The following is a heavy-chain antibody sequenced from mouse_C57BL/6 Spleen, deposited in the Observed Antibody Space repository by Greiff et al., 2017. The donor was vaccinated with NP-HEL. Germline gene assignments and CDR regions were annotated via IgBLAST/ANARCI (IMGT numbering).Heavy chain of an antibody. CDR2: IYPGGGYT. J-gene: IGHJ4*01. CDR1: GYTFTNYW. D-gene: IGHD2-1*01. Sequence: VQLQQSGAELVRPGTSVKMSCKASGYTFTNYWIGWAKQRPGHGLEWIGDIYPGGGYTNYNEKFKGKATLTADKSSSTAYMQFSSLTSEDSAIYYCARGGGKGAMDYWGQGTSVTVSS. CDR3: ARGGGKGAMDY. V-gene: IGHV1-63*01.